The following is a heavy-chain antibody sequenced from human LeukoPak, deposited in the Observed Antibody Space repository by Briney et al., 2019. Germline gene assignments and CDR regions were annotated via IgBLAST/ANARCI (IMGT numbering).Heavy chain of an antibody. V-gene: IGHV4-39*01. Sequence: SETLSLTCTVSGGFISSSSYYWGWIRQPPGKGLEWIGSIYYSGGTYSNPSLKTRVTISVDTYKHQFSLKLGSVTAADTAVYYCARSWPYYAFDIWGKGTMVTVSS. D-gene: IGHD3-10*01. CDR1: GGFISSSSYY. CDR3: ARSWPYYAFDI. CDR2: IYYSGGT. J-gene: IGHJ3*02.